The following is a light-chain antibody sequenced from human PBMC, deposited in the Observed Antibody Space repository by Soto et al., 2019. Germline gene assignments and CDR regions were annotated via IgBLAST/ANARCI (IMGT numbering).Light chain of an antibody. CDR3: QQYGSSPTWT. CDR1: QTVTNNH. Sequence: EIVLTQSPDTLSLSPGGRATLSCRASQTVTNNHLAWYQQKPGQAPRLIIYNVSRRATGIPDRFSGSGSGTDFTLTISRLEPEDFAVYYCQQYGSSPTWTFGLGTRVEIK. V-gene: IGKV3-20*01. J-gene: IGKJ1*01. CDR2: NVS.